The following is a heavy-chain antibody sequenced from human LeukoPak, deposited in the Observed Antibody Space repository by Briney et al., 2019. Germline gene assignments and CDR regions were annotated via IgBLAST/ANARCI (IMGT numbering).Heavy chain of an antibody. V-gene: IGHV3-23*01. D-gene: IGHD4/OR15-4a*01. Sequence: GGSLRLSCAASGFTFSSYAMSWVRQAPGKGPEWVSSIGTTGDYTYHADSVKGRFTISRDNSKNTLYLQMNSLRAEDTAVYYCAKYMLPTTSRWFDPWGQGTLVTVSS. CDR2: IGTTGDYT. J-gene: IGHJ5*02. CDR1: GFTFSSYA. CDR3: AKYMLPTTSRWFDP.